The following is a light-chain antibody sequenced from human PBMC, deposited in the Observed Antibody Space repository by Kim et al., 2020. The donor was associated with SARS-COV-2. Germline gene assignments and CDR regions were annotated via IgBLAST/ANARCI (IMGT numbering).Light chain of an antibody. Sequence: QSALTQPASVSGSPGQSITISCTGTSSDVGGYNYVSWYQQHPGKAPKVLIYDVSKRPSGVSNRFSGSKSGNTASLTISGLQVEDEADYYCSSYTSSNTWVFGGGTQLTVL. J-gene: IGLJ3*02. CDR3: SSYTSSNTWV. V-gene: IGLV2-14*01. CDR2: DVS. CDR1: SSDVGGYNY.